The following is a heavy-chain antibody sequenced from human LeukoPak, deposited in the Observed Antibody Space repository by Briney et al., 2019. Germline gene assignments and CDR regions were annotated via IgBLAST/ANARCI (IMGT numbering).Heavy chain of an antibody. CDR3: ARTSTYYDSSGYRS. CDR2: INHSGST. J-gene: IGHJ5*02. CDR1: GGSFSGYY. V-gene: IGHV4-34*01. D-gene: IGHD3-22*01. Sequence: SETLSLTCAVYGGSFSGYYWSWIRQPPGKGLEWIGEINHSGSTNYNPSLKSRVTISVDTSKNLFSLKLSPVTAADTAVYYCARTSTYYDSSGYRSWGQGTLVTVSS.